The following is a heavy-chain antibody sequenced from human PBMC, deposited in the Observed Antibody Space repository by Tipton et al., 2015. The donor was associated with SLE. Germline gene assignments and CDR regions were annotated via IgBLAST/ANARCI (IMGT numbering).Heavy chain of an antibody. V-gene: IGHV4-59*11. CDR2: IFYGRDT. CDR3: ANQNWNYYF. D-gene: IGHD1-7*01. CDR1: GASISSHY. J-gene: IGHJ4*02. Sequence: TLSLTCTVSGASISSHYWNWIRQTPGEGLEWIGYIFYGRDTNYNPSLKSRVTISLDRFNNQFTLKMTSVTAADTAVYYCANQNWNYYFWGQGNLVTVSS.